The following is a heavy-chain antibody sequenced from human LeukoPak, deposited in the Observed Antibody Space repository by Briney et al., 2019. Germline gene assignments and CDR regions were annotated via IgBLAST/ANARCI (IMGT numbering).Heavy chain of an antibody. CDR1: GFNFNDYW. Sequence: PGRSLRLSCAASGFNFNDYWMHWVRQGPGKGLVWVSRINSDGRSIDYADSVKGRFTISRDNARSSLYLQMNSLRAEDTAVYYCARDTTGDAGGVFDSWGQGTLVTVSS. CDR2: INSDGRSI. V-gene: IGHV3-74*01. D-gene: IGHD1-1*01. CDR3: ARDTTGDAGGVFDS. J-gene: IGHJ4*02.